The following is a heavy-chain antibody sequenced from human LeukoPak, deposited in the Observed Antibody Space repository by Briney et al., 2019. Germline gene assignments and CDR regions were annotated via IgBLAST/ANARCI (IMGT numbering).Heavy chain of an antibody. V-gene: IGHV1-69*04. CDR1: GGTFSSYA. CDR2: IIPILGIA. Sequence: ASVKVSCKASGGTFSSYAISWVRQAPGQGLEWMGRIIPILGIANYAQKFQGRITITADKSTSTAYMELSSLRSEDTAVYYCARVPAAAGFDYWGQGTLVTVSS. CDR3: ARVPAAAGFDY. D-gene: IGHD6-13*01. J-gene: IGHJ4*02.